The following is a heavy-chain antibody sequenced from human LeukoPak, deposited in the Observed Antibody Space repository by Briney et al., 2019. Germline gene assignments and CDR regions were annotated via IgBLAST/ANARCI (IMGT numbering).Heavy chain of an antibody. D-gene: IGHD2-15*01. CDR2: IKSKTDGGTT. CDR3: TTDRLRVAATVKYYFDY. Sequence: PGGSLRLSCAASGFTFSNAWMSWVRQAPGKGLEWVGRIKSKTDGGTTDYAAPVKGRLTISRDDSKNTLYLQMNSLKTEDTAVYYCTTDRLRVAATVKYYFDYWGQGTLVTVSS. V-gene: IGHV3-15*01. J-gene: IGHJ4*02. CDR1: GFTFSNAW.